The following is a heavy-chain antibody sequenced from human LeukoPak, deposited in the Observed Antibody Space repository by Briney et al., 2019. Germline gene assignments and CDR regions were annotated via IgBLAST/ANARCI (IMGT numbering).Heavy chain of an antibody. J-gene: IGHJ4*02. Sequence: ASVKVSCKASGHTFTDYYMHWVRQAPGQGLEWMGWIHPRSGDTKYAQIFQGRVTVTRDTSINTAYMELRSLRSDDTAVYYCTRRDTTMVSFDYWGQGTLVTVSS. V-gene: IGHV1-2*02. CDR3: TRRDTTMVSFDY. CDR1: GHTFTDYY. D-gene: IGHD5-18*01. CDR2: IHPRSGDT.